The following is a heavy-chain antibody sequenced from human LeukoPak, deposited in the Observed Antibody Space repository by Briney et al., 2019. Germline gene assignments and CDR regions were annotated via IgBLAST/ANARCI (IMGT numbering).Heavy chain of an antibody. J-gene: IGHJ4*02. D-gene: IGHD1-7*01. Sequence: PGGSLRLSCAASGFTFSSYAMSWVRQAPGKGREWVSVIGGSGGSTYYAESVKGGFTISRDNSKHTLYLQMGSLRAEDRAVYYCAKKKRELRGFDYWGEGTLVTVSS. V-gene: IGHV3-23*01. CDR2: IGGSGGST. CDR3: AKKKRELRGFDY. CDR1: GFTFSSYA.